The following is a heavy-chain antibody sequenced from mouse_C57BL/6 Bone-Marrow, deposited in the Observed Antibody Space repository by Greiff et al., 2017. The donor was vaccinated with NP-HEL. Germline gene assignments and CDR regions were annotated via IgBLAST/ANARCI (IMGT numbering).Heavy chain of an antibody. J-gene: IGHJ3*01. CDR2: IYPRSGNT. CDR3: ARDGGTWFAY. CDR1: GYTFTSYG. V-gene: IGHV1-81*01. Sequence: VQLQESGAELARPGASVKLSCKASGYTFTSYGISWVKQRTGQGLEWIGEIYPRSGNTYYNEKFKGKATLTADKSSSTAYMELRSLTSEDSAVYFCARDGGTWFAYWGQGTLVTVSA.